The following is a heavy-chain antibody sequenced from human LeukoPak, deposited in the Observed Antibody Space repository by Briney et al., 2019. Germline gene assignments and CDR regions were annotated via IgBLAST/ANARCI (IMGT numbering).Heavy chain of an antibody. V-gene: IGHV3-33*01. Sequence: GGSLRLSCAASGFTFSSYGMHWVRQAPGKGLEWVAVIWYDGSNKYYADSVKGRFTISRDNSKNTLYLQMNSLRAEDTAVYYCARDGAAAGSQPGYFDYWGQGTLVTVPS. CDR3: ARDGAAAGSQPGYFDY. CDR1: GFTFSSYG. J-gene: IGHJ4*02. CDR2: IWYDGSNK. D-gene: IGHD6-13*01.